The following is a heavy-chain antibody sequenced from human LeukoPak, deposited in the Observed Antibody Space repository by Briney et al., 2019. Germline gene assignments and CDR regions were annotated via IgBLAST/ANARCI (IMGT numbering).Heavy chain of an antibody. D-gene: IGHD3-3*01. CDR2: ISYDGSNK. V-gene: IGHV3-30*19. CDR3: ARDGEWLSDFDY. J-gene: IGHJ4*02. Sequence: GGSLRLSCTASGFTFSSYGIHWVRQAPGKGLEWVAVISYDGSNKYYADSVKGRFTISRDNSKNTLYLQMNSLRAEDTAVYYCARDGEWLSDFDYWGQGTLVTVSS. CDR1: GFTFSSYG.